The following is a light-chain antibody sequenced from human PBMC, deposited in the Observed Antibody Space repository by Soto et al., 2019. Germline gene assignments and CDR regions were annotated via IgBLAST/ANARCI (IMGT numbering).Light chain of an antibody. CDR3: QQSYSTPQIT. V-gene: IGKV1-39*01. Sequence: DIQMTQSPSSLSASVGDRVTITCRASQSISWYLNWYQQKPGKAPKLLIYAASSLQSGVPSRFSGSGSGTEFTLTISSLQPEDFATYYCQQSYSTPQITFGQGTKLEIK. J-gene: IGKJ2*01. CDR1: QSISWY. CDR2: AAS.